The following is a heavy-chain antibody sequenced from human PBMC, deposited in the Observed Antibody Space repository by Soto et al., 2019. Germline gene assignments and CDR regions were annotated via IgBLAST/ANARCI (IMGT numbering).Heavy chain of an antibody. Sequence: GESLKISCRTSGYKFTSSWIAWVRQMPGKGLEWMGIIFPSGSDTRYSPSFQGQVTISADRSTSTVFLQWASLKASDTAVYFCARKDKSGYFNWFDPWGQGTLVTV. J-gene: IGHJ5*02. V-gene: IGHV5-51*01. D-gene: IGHD3-22*01. CDR3: ARKDKSGYFNWFDP. CDR1: GYKFTSSW. CDR2: IFPSGSDT.